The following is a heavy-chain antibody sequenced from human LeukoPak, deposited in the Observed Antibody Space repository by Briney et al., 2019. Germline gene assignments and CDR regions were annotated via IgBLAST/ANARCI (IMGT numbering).Heavy chain of an antibody. Sequence: GSLRLSCAASGFTFSNDAMSWVRQAPGKGLEWVSGISGSGGSTYYAGSVKGRFTISRDNSKNTVYLQMNSLRAEDTALYYCAKKIPDLDFWGQGTLVTVSS. CDR2: ISGSGGST. V-gene: IGHV3-23*01. J-gene: IGHJ4*02. D-gene: IGHD1-14*01. CDR3: AKKIPDLDF. CDR1: GFTFSNDA.